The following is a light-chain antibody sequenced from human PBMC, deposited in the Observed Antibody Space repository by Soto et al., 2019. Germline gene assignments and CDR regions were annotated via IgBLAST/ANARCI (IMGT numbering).Light chain of an antibody. J-gene: IGKJ2*01. V-gene: IGKV3-20*01. CDR3: HQYGNGAYT. Sequence: EIVWTQSPGTLSLSPGERVTRSCRASQSVPHNTLAWFQQKPGQAPRLLIHAASTRAVGIPVGFSGGGSGTDFTLAISRLAPEDCAVDYCHQYGNGAYTFGQGTKVEMK. CDR2: AAS. CDR1: QSVPHNT.